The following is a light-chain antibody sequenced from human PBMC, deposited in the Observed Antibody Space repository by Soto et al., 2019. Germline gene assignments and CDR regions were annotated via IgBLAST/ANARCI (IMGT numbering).Light chain of an antibody. CDR3: SSYTSSSTYV. J-gene: IGLJ1*01. CDR1: SSDVGGYNY. V-gene: IGLV2-14*01. Sequence: QSVLTQPASVSGSPGQSITISCTGASSDVGGYNYVSWYQQHPGKAPKLIYEVSYRPSGVSNRFSGSKSGNTASLTISGLQAEDEADYYCSSYTSSSTYVFGTGTKVTVL. CDR2: EVS.